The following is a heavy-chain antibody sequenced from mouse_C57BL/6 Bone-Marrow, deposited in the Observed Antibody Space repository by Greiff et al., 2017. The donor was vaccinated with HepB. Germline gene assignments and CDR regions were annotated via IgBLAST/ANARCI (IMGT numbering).Heavy chain of an antibody. CDR1: GFTFSDYG. CDR3: ARRYYGSFYYAMDY. Sequence: EVKLVDSGGGLVKPGGSLKLSCAASGFTFSDYGMHWVRQAPEKGLEWVAYISSGSSTIYYADTVKGRFTISRDNAKNTLFLQMTSLRSEDTAMYYCARRYYGSFYYAMDYWGQGTSVTVSS. J-gene: IGHJ4*01. CDR2: ISSGSSTI. V-gene: IGHV5-17*01. D-gene: IGHD1-1*01.